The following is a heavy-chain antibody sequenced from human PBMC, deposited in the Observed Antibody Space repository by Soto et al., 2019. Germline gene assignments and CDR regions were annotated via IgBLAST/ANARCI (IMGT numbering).Heavy chain of an antibody. Sequence: ASVKVSCKASGYTFTGYYMHWVRQAPGQGLEWMGWINPNSGGTNYAQKFQGRVTMTRDTSISTAYMELSRLRSDDTAVYYCASPAEDFWSEKIQSYYYYGMDVWGQGTTVTVSS. D-gene: IGHD3-3*01. CDR3: ASPAEDFWSEKIQSYYYYGMDV. J-gene: IGHJ6*02. V-gene: IGHV1-2*02. CDR1: GYTFTGYY. CDR2: INPNSGGT.